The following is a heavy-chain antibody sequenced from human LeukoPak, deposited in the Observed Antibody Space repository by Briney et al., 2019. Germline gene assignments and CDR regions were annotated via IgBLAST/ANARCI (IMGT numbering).Heavy chain of an antibody. CDR2: VYYSGST. D-gene: IGHD2-15*01. CDR3: ARAKSCSGGSCSPGYWFDP. CDR1: GGSISGYF. J-gene: IGHJ5*02. Sequence: SETLSLTCTVSGGSISGYFWSWSRQPPGKGLEWIGYVYYSGSTNYNPSLKSRVTISVDTSKNQFYLKLSSVTAADTAVYYCARAKSCSGGSCSPGYWFDPWGQGTLVTVSS. V-gene: IGHV4-59*01.